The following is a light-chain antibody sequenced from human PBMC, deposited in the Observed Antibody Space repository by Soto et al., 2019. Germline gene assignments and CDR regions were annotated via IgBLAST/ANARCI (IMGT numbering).Light chain of an antibody. CDR1: QSVSSN. J-gene: IGKJ5*01. Sequence: IVMTQSAGTLSVSPGERATLSCRASQSVSSNLAWYQQKPGQAPRLLISDASTRATGIPARFSGSGSGTEFTLTVSSLQSEDFAVYYCQQYIKWPITFGQGTRLEIK. CDR2: DAS. V-gene: IGKV3-15*01. CDR3: QQYIKWPIT.